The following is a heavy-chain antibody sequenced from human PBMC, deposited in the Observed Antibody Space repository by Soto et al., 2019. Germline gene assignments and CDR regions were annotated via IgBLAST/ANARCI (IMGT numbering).Heavy chain of an antibody. V-gene: IGHV3-48*03. J-gene: IGHJ6*02. D-gene: IGHD1-1*01. CDR1: GFTFSSYE. CDR3: ARGNLKMNWNV. Sequence: SGGSLRLSCAASGFTFSSYEMNRVRQAPGKGLEWVSYISSSGSTIYYADSVKGRFTISRDNAKNSLYLQMNSLRAEDTAVYYCARGNLKMNWNVWGQGTTVTVSS. CDR2: ISSSGSTI.